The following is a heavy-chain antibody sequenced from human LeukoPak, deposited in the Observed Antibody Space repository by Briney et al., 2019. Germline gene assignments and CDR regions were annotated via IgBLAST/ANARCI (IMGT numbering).Heavy chain of an antibody. CDR1: GGSFSGYY. CDR2: INHSGST. Sequence: SETLSLTCAVYGGSFSGYYWSWIRQPPGKGLEWMGEINHSGSTNYNPSLKSRGTISVHTSKNPFSLKLSSVTAADKAVYYCARLHYGGPNPYYYYYYMHVWGKGTTVTVSS. CDR3: ARLHYGGPNPYYYYYYMHV. J-gene: IGHJ6*03. D-gene: IGHD4-17*01. V-gene: IGHV4-34*01.